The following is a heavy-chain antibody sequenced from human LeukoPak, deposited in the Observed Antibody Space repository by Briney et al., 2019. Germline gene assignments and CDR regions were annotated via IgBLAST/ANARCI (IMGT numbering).Heavy chain of an antibody. Sequence: GGSLRLSCAASGFTFSSYAMHWVRQAPGKGLEWVAVISYDGSNKYYADSVKGRLTISRDNSKNTLYLRMNSLRAEDTAVYYCARELFPSMVGGSYLPSDYWGQGTLVTVSS. CDR2: ISYDGSNK. D-gene: IGHD1-26*01. CDR1: GFTFSSYA. J-gene: IGHJ4*02. CDR3: ARELFPSMVGGSYLPSDY. V-gene: IGHV3-30-3*01.